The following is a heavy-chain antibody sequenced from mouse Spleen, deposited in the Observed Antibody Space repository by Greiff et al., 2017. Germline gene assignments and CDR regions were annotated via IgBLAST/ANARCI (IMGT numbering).Heavy chain of an antibody. CDR2: IDPSDSYT. V-gene: IGHV1-50*01. J-gene: IGHJ3*01. D-gene: IGHD3-3*01. CDR1: GYTFTSYW. Sequence: QVQLKQPGAELVKPGASVKLSCKASGYTFTSYWMQWVKQRPGQGLEWIGEIDPSDSYTNYNQKFKGKATLTVDTSSSTAYMQLSSLTSEDSAVYYCARWLGAYWGQGTLVTVSA. CDR3: ARWLGAY.